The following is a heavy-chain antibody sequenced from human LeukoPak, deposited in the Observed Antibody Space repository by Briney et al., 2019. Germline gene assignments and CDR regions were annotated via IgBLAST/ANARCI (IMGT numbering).Heavy chain of an antibody. CDR3: ARTQCSRGSCYYAFDI. D-gene: IGHD2-15*01. J-gene: IGHJ3*02. CDR2: INAGNGDT. Sequence: ASVKVSCKASGYTFTSYAMHWVRQAPGQSLEWMGWINAGNGDTKYSQGLQGRVTITRDTSASTAYMELSSLRSEDMAVYYCARTQCSRGSCYYAFDIWGQGTMVTVSS. V-gene: IGHV1-3*03. CDR1: GYTFTSYA.